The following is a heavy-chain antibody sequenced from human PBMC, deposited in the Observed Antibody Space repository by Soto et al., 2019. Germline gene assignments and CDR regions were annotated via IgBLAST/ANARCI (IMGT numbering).Heavy chain of an antibody. Sequence: GGSLRLSCAASGFTFSNAWMSWVRQAPGKGLEWVGRIKSKTDGGTTDYAAPVKGRFTISRDDSKNTLYLQMNSLKTEDTAVYYCTTSVRGVINFDYWGQGTLVTVSS. CDR1: GFTFSNAW. CDR3: TTSVRGVINFDY. CDR2: IKSKTDGGTT. V-gene: IGHV3-15*01. J-gene: IGHJ4*02. D-gene: IGHD3-10*01.